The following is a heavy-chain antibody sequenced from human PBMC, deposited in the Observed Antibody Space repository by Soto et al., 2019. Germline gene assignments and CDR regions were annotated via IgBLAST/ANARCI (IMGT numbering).Heavy chain of an antibody. V-gene: IGHV1-69*13. CDR1: GGTFSSYA. CDR2: IIPIFGTA. J-gene: IGHJ4*02. D-gene: IGHD4-17*01. Sequence: GASVKVSCKASGGTFSSYAISGVRQAPGQGLEWMGGIIPIFGTANYAQKFQGRVTITADESTSTAYMELSSLRSEDTAVYYCASRFDYGDYFGSDYWGQGTLVTVSS. CDR3: ASRFDYGDYFGSDY.